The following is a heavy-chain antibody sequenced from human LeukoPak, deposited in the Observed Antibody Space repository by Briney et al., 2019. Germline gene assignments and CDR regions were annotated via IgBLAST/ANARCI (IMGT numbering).Heavy chain of an antibody. CDR2: IYSGANT. Sequence: GGSLRLSCAASGFIVSNNVLSWVRQAPGKGLEWVSIIYSGANTEYADSVKGRFTISRDNSKNTLYLQMNSLRAEDTAVYYCARGFCSGASCYALTYFLDVWGKGTTVTVSS. V-gene: IGHV3-53*01. D-gene: IGHD2-2*01. CDR1: GFIVSNNV. CDR3: ARGFCSGASCYALTYFLDV. J-gene: IGHJ6*03.